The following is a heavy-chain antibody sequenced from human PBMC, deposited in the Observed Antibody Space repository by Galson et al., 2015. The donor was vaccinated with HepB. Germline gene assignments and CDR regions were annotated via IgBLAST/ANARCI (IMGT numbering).Heavy chain of an antibody. Sequence: SLRLSCAASGLTFSMYGMHWVRQAPGKGLEWVAVIWYDERTKYYADSVKGRFTISRDNSKNTLFLQMDSLRVEDTAVYYCASAYSYGWFDHWGQGTLVTVSS. D-gene: IGHD1-26*01. V-gene: IGHV3-33*01. CDR1: GLTFSMYG. CDR2: IWYDERTK. J-gene: IGHJ5*02. CDR3: ASAYSYGWFDH.